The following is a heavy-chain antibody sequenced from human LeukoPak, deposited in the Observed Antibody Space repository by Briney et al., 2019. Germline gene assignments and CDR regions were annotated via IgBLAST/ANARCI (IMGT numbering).Heavy chain of an antibody. J-gene: IGHJ6*03. Sequence: SETLSLTCAVYGGSFSDYYWSWIRQPPGKGLEWIGRIYTSGSTNYNPSLKSRVTMSVDTSKNQFSLKLSSVTAADTAVYYCARDGIVGATTMYYYYYYMDVWGKGTTVTVSS. V-gene: IGHV4-4*07. D-gene: IGHD1-26*01. CDR3: ARDGIVGATTMYYYYYYMDV. CDR1: GGSFSDYY. CDR2: IYTSGST.